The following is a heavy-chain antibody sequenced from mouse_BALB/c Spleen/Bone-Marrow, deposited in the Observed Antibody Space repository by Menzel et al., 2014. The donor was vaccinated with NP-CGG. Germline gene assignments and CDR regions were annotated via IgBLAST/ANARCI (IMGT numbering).Heavy chain of an antibody. J-gene: IGHJ3*01. D-gene: IGHD2-10*02. CDR2: IDPYNGGT. V-gene: IGHV1S135*01. CDR1: GYAFTSYN. Sequence: VQLQQPGPELVKPGASVKVSCKASGYAFTSYNMYWVKQSHGKSLEWIGHIDPYNGGTSYNQKSKGKATLTVDKSSSTAYMHLNSLTSEDSAVYYCAREEYGNGFAYWGQGTLVTVSA. CDR3: AREEYGNGFAY.